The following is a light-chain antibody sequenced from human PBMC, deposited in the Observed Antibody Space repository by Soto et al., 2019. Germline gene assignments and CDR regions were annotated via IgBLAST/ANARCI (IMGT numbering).Light chain of an antibody. J-gene: IGKJ1*01. CDR1: QDISNY. CDR2: KAS. V-gene: IGKV1-5*03. Sequence: DIQMTPSPSSLSASVGDSLPIPCQASQDISNYLNWYQQKPGKAPKLLIYKASTLKSGVPSRFSGSGSGTEFTLTISSLQPDDFATYYCQHDNSYSEAFGQGTKVDIK. CDR3: QHDNSYSEA.